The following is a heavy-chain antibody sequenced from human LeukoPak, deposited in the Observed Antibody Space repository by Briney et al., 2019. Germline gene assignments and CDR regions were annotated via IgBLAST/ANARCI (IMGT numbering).Heavy chain of an antibody. CDR2: INPSGGST. V-gene: IGHV1-46*01. CDR3: ARRGENGYLFCGGDCSSEYFDF. CDR1: GYTFTSYY. J-gene: IGHJ4*02. D-gene: IGHD2-21*02. Sequence: ASVKVSCKASGYTFTSYYMHWVRQAPGQGLEWMGIINPSGGSTSYAQKFQGRVTMTRDTSTSTVYMELSSLRSEDTAVYYCARRGENGYLFCGGDCSSEYFDFWGQGTLVTVSS.